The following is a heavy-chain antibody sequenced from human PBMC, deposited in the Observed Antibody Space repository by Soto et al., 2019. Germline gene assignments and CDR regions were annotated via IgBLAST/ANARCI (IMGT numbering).Heavy chain of an antibody. D-gene: IGHD2-2*01. V-gene: IGHV1-69*13. J-gene: IGHJ4*02. Sequence: ASLKVSCKASGGTFSSYAISWVRQAPGQGLEWMGGIIPIFGTANYAQKFQGRVTITADESTSTAYMELSSLRSEDTAVYYCAIDLEPSTYSPFDSWGQGAVVTVSS. CDR1: GGTFSSYA. CDR2: IIPIFGTA. CDR3: AIDLEPSTYSPFDS.